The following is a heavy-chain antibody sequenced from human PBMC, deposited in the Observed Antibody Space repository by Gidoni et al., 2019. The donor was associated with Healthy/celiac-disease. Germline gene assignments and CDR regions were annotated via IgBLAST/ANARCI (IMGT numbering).Heavy chain of an antibody. CDR1: GFTFDDYA. CDR3: AKVGTTYYDFWSGYEGYFDY. D-gene: IGHD3-3*01. J-gene: IGHJ4*02. V-gene: IGHV3-9*01. CDR2: ISWNSGSI. Sequence: EVQLVESGGGLVQPGRSLRLSCAASGFTFDDYAMHWVRQAPGKGLEWVSGISWNSGSIGYADSVKSRFTISRDNAKNSLYLQMNSLRAEDTALYYCAKVGTTYYDFWSGYEGYFDYWGQGTLVTVSS.